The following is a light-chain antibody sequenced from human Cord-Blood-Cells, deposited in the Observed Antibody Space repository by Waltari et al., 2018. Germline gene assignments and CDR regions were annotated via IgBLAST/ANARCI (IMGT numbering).Light chain of an antibody. V-gene: IGKV3D-15*01. CDR2: GAS. Sequence: EIVITQSPATLSVSPGERATLSCRASQSVSSNLAWYQHKPGQAPRLLIYGASTRATGIPARFSGSGSGTEFTLTISSLQSEDFAVYYCQQYNNWPPGFTFGPGTKVDIK. CDR1: QSVSSN. CDR3: QQYNNWPPGFT. J-gene: IGKJ3*01.